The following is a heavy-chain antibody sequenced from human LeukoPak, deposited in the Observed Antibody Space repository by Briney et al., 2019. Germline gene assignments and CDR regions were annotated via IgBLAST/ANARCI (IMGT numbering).Heavy chain of an antibody. Sequence: PQSLKKKLEWIGSIYYSGSTYYNPSLKSRVTISVDTSKNQFSLKLSSVTAADTAVYYCARVRVAAGSFDYWGQGTLVTVSS. CDR2: IYYSGST. CDR3: ARVRVAAGSFDY. D-gene: IGHD6-13*01. J-gene: IGHJ4*02. V-gene: IGHV4-39*07.